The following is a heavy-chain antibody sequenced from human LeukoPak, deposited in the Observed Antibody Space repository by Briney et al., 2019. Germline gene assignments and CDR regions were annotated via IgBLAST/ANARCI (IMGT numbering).Heavy chain of an antibody. CDR2: ISYDGSNK. J-gene: IGHJ6*02. CDR3: AKVPYDFWSGFPHWYYYGMDV. V-gene: IGHV3-30*18. Sequence: GGSLRLSCAASGFTVSSNYMSWVRQAPGKGLEWVAVISYDGSNKYYADSVKGRFTISRDNSKNTLYLQMNSLRAEDTAVYYCAKVPYDFWSGFPHWYYYGMDVWGQGTTVTVSS. CDR1: GFTVSSNY. D-gene: IGHD3-3*01.